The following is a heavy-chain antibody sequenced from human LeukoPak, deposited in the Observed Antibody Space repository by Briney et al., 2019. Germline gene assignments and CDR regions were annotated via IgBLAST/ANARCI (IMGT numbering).Heavy chain of an antibody. V-gene: IGHV3-33*01. CDR3: ARDLSMVRGPLDY. Sequence: GGSLRLSCAASGFIFSTYGMHCVRQAPGKGLEWVAVIWYDGSDIYYADSVKGRFTISRDNSKNTLYLQVNSLRAEDTAVYYCARDLSMVRGPLDYWGQGTLVTVSS. D-gene: IGHD3-10*01. CDR2: IWYDGSDI. J-gene: IGHJ4*02. CDR1: GFIFSTYG.